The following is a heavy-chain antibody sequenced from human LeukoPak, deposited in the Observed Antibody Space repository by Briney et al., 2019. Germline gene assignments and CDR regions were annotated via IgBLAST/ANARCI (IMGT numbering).Heavy chain of an antibody. Sequence: PSETLSLACAVYGGSFSGYYWSWIRQPPGKGLEWNGEINHSGSNINNPSLKSRGTISADPSTNQFSLKLSSVTAADAAVYYCARGRRTTATTIMTTVTTWSDWFDRWGQGTLVTVSS. CDR1: GGSFSGYY. CDR2: INHSGSN. CDR3: ARGRRTTATTIMTTVTTWSDWFDR. J-gene: IGHJ5*02. V-gene: IGHV4-34*04. D-gene: IGHD4-17*01.